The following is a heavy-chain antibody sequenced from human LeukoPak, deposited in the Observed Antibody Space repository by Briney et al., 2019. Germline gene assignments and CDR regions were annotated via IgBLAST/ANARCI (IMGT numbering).Heavy chain of an antibody. CDR1: GGSFSGYY. CDR2: INHSGST. J-gene: IGHJ4*02. CDR3: ARDSSSEMRYSGYVGNYDF. V-gene: IGHV4-34*01. D-gene: IGHD5-12*01. Sequence: SETLSLTCAVFGGSFSGYYWSWIRQPPGKGLEWIGEINHSGSTNYNPSLKSRVTISVDTSKNQFSLQLNSVTPEDTAVYYCARDSSSEMRYSGYVGNYDFWGQGTLVTVSS.